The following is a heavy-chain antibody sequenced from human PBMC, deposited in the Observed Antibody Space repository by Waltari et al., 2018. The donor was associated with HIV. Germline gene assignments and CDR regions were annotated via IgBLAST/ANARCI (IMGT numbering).Heavy chain of an antibody. D-gene: IGHD2-8*01. J-gene: IGHJ6*02. CDR1: GGSIRSSRYY. CDR2: IYYRVCT. Sequence: QLQLQESGPGRVKTSETLSLTCTVSGGSIRSSRYYWGWIRQPPGKGLEWIGSIYYRVCTYYNPPLTSRAPISVDTSKNQFSLKLSSGPAADTAVYYCARHSVWTQPSNSYGMDVWGQGTTVTVSS. V-gene: IGHV4-39*01. CDR3: ARHSVWTQPSNSYGMDV.